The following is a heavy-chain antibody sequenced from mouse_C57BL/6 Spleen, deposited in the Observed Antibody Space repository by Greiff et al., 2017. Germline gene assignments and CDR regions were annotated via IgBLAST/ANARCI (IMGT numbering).Heavy chain of an antibody. CDR2: ILPGSGST. CDR3: ARIPYYYGNLEFAY. J-gene: IGHJ3*01. V-gene: IGHV1-9*01. Sequence: QVQLQQSGAELMKPGASVKLSCKATGYTFTGYWIEWVKQRPGHGLEWIGEILPGSGSTNYNEKFKGKATFTAYTSANTAYMQLSSLTTEESAIYSGARIPYYYGNLEFAYWGQGTLVTVSA. CDR1: GYTFTGYW. D-gene: IGHD2-1*01.